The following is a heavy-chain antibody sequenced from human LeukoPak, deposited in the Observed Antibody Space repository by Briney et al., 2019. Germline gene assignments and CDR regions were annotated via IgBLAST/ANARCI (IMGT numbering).Heavy chain of an antibody. Sequence: GGSLRLSCTASGFTFGDYALTWVRQAPGKGLVWVSRINADGSTTSYADSVRGRFTISRDNAKNTLYLQMNSLRAEDTAVYYCATLISGWSLYWGQGTLVTVSS. CDR2: INADGSTT. V-gene: IGHV3-74*01. CDR3: ATLISGWSLY. CDR1: GFTFGDYA. D-gene: IGHD6-19*01. J-gene: IGHJ4*02.